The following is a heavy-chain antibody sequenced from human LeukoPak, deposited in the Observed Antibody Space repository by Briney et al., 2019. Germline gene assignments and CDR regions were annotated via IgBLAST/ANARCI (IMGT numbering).Heavy chain of an antibody. J-gene: IGHJ6*02. CDR1: GFTFSSYA. Sequence: PGGSLRLSCAASGFTFSSYAMHWVRQAPAKGLEWVAVISYEGSNKYYADSVKGRFTISRDNSQNTLYLQMNSLRAEDTAVYYCASNSVVPRYYYYYGMDVWGQGTTVTVSS. CDR3: ASNSVVPRYYYYYGMDV. D-gene: IGHD4-23*01. V-gene: IGHV3-30-3*01. CDR2: ISYEGSNK.